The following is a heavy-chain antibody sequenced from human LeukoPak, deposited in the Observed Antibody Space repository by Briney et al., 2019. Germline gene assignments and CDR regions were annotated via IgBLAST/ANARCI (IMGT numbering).Heavy chain of an antibody. CDR3: ARHSEGPVNDAFDI. CDR1: GFSFSEYY. D-gene: IGHD2-2*01. Sequence: GGSLRLSCAASGFSFSEYYMTWIRQAPGKGLEWVSNLSSSGRYTNYADSVGGRFTISRDNAKKSLYLQMNSLRAEDTAVYYCARHSEGPVNDAFDIWGQGTKVTVSS. V-gene: IGHV3-11*03. CDR2: LSSSGRYT. J-gene: IGHJ3*02.